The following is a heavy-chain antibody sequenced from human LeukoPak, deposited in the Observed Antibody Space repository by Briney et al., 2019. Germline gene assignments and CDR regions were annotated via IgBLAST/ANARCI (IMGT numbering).Heavy chain of an antibody. J-gene: IGHJ4*02. D-gene: IGHD3-16*01. CDR3: ARDRLGEPIDY. Sequence: PSETLSLTCTVSGGSISSGGYYWSWIRQHPGKGLEWIGFIYYSGSTYYNPSLESRVTFSVDTSKNQFSLKLSSVNAADTAVYYCARDRLGEPIDYWGRGTLVTVSS. CDR1: GGSISSGGYY. V-gene: IGHV4-31*03. CDR2: IYYSGST.